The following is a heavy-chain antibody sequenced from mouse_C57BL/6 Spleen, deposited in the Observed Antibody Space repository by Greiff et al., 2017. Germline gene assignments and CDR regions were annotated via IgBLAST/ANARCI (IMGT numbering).Heavy chain of an antibody. D-gene: IGHD1-1*01. Sequence: EVKLVESGGGLVKPGGSLKLSCAASGFTFSSYTMSWVRQTPEKRLEWVATISGGGGNTYYPDSVKGRFTISRDNAKNTLYLQMSSLRSEDTALYDCARQVYYGLVFDYWGQGTTLTVSS. V-gene: IGHV5-9*01. CDR1: GFTFSSYT. CDR3: ARQVYYGLVFDY. CDR2: ISGGGGNT. J-gene: IGHJ2*01.